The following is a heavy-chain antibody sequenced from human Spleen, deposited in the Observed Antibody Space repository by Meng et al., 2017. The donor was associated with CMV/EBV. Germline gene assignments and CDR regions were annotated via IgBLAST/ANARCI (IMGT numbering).Heavy chain of an antibody. Sequence: QLQLQGAGPGLVKPSQTLSFICTVSGASITSGNYDWSWLRQSAGKGLEWMGRVNTGGSTYYTPSLTSRVTMSLDTSKNQFSLSLTSVTAADTAVYYCARGINWGFDLWGQGALVTVSS. D-gene: IGHD7-27*01. J-gene: IGHJ4*02. CDR3: ARGINWGFDL. CDR1: GASITSGNYD. V-gene: IGHV4-61*02. CDR2: VNTGGST.